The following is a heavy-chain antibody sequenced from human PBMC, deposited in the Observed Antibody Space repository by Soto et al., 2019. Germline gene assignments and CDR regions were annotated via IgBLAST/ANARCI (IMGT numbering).Heavy chain of an antibody. D-gene: IGHD1-26*01. CDR3: ARVRGIVGATGWFDP. Sequence: QVQMVQSGAEVKKPGASVKVSCKASGYTFTSYGISWVRQAPGQGLEWMGWISAYNGNTNYAQNIQGRVTMTTDTSTRTAYMELRSLRSDDTAVYYCARVRGIVGATGWFDPWGQGTLFTVSS. V-gene: IGHV1-18*01. CDR2: ISAYNGNT. J-gene: IGHJ5*02. CDR1: GYTFTSYG.